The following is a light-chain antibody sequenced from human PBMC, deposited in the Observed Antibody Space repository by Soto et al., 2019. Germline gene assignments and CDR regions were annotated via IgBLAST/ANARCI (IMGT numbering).Light chain of an antibody. CDR3: QQYNNWPPWT. Sequence: EIVLTQSPATLSLSPGERATLSCRASQSVTNYLAWYQQKAGQAPRLLIYETIHRATGIPARFSGSGSGTDFTLTISSLQSEDFAVYYCQQYNNWPPWTFGQGTKVDIK. J-gene: IGKJ1*01. CDR1: QSVTNY. CDR2: ETI. V-gene: IGKV3-11*01.